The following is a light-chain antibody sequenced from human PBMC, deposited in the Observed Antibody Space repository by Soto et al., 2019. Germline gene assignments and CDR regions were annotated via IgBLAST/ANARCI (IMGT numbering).Light chain of an antibody. J-gene: IGKJ1*01. V-gene: IGKV3D-15*01. CDR2: GTS. Sequence: EIVLTQSPGTLSLSPGERATLSCRASQSVTGTSLAWYQQIPGRAPRLLIYGTSIRATGIPDRFSGSGSGTDFTLTISSLQFDDSAVYYCQQYNNWWTFGQGTKVEIK. CDR3: QQYNNWWT. CDR1: QSVTGTS.